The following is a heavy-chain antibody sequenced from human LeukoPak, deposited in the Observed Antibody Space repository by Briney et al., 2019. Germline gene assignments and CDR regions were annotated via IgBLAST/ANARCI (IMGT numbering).Heavy chain of an antibody. CDR1: GYTFPDSY. Sequence: GASVKVSCKASGYTFPDSYMHWVRQAPGQGLEWMGWINPKTGGTNYAQRFQGRVTMTRDTSIRTAYMELNSLRSDDTAVYYCARDGRLTIFVRGIITEGSPPKNWGQGTLVTVSS. J-gene: IGHJ4*02. D-gene: IGHD3-10*01. CDR3: ARDGRLTIFVRGIITEGSPPKN. V-gene: IGHV1-2*02. CDR2: INPKTGGT.